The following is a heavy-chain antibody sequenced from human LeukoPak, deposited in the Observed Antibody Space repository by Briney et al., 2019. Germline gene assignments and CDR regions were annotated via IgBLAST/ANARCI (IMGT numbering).Heavy chain of an antibody. CDR3: ARSMIRGVTYYFDY. CDR2: INPSGDST. CDR1: GYTFTTYY. Sequence: ASAKVSCKASGYTFTTYYIHWVRQAPGQGLEWMGVINPSGDSTSYAQKFQGRVTMTRDTSTRTVYMELSSLRSEDTAVHYCARSMIRGVTYYFDYWGQGTLVTVSS. D-gene: IGHD3-10*01. V-gene: IGHV1-46*01. J-gene: IGHJ4*02.